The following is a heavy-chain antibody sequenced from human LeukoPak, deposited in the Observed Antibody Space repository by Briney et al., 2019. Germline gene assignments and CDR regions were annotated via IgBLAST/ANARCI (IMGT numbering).Heavy chain of an antibody. CDR2: ISGSAEIT. Sequence: PGGSLRLTCTASGFTFSSYAMTWVRQAPGKGLEWVSSISGSAEITDYADSVKGRFAVSRDNSKSTLYLQLNSLRAEDTAKYYCAKLGDYFGSGRFSFFDYWGHGTLVTVSS. D-gene: IGHD3-10*01. CDR1: GFTFSSYA. CDR3: AKLGDYFGSGRFSFFDY. J-gene: IGHJ4*01. V-gene: IGHV3-23*01.